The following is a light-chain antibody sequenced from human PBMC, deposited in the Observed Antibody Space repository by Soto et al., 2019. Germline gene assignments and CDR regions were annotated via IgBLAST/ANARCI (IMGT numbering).Light chain of an antibody. CDR3: QSYDSSLSGWV. V-gene: IGLV1-40*01. CDR2: GNS. J-gene: IGLJ3*02. CDR1: SSNIGAGYD. Sequence: QSVLTQPPSVSGAPGQRVTISCTGSSSNIGAGYDVHWYQQLPGTAPKLLIYGNSNRLSGVPDRFSGSKSGTSASLAITGRQAEEEADYYCQSYDSSLSGWVFGGGTKLTVL.